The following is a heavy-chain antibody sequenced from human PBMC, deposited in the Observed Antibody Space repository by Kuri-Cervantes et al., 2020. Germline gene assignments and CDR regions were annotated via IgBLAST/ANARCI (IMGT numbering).Heavy chain of an antibody. CDR3: AREGASVRSYCSSTSCFSGMDV. CDR2: LTHSGGT. CDR1: GGSFSDIN. Sequence: SQTLSLTCAVYGGSFSDINWNWIRQPPGKGLEWIGELTHSGGTNYNPSLKSRLTISLDTSKHQFSLKLSSVTAADTAVYYCAREGASVRSYCSSTSCFSGMDVWGQGTTVTVSS. D-gene: IGHD2-2*01. V-gene: IGHV4-34*01. J-gene: IGHJ6*02.